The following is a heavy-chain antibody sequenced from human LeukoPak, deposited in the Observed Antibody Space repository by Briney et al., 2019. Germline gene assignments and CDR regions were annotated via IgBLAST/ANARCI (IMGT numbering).Heavy chain of an antibody. V-gene: IGHV3-30*04. D-gene: IGHD4-11*01. J-gene: IGHJ4*02. CDR2: ISYDGSNK. CDR1: GFTFSSYA. Sequence: PGGSLRLSCAASGFTFSSYAMHWVRQAPGKGLEWVAVISYDGSNKYYADSVKGRFTISRDNSKNTLYLQMNSLRAEDTAVYYCARESDYSNYVFDYWGQGTLVTVSS. CDR3: ARESDYSNYVFDY.